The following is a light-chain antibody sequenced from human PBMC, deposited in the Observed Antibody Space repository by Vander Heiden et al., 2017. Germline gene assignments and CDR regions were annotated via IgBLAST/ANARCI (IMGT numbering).Light chain of an antibody. J-gene: IGLJ2*01. CDR3: QVWDSDSDLVI. V-gene: IGLV3-21*02. Sequence: SYVLTQPPAVSVAPGQTARVSCGGSNSGRKHVNWYRQKPGQAPVLVVYDDSDRPSGIPERFSGSNSENTATLTITRVEAGDEADYYCQVWDSDSDLVIFGGGTKLTVL. CDR1: NSGRKH. CDR2: DDS.